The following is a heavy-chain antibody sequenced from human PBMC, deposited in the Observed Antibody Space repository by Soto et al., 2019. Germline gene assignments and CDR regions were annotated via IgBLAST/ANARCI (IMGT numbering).Heavy chain of an antibody. J-gene: IGHJ3*02. D-gene: IGHD3-22*01. CDR2: INPSGGST. V-gene: IGHV1-46*01. CDR3: ARDRARDYDSSGLDAFDI. Sequence: GASVKVSCKASGYTFTSYYMHWVRQAPGQGFEWMGIINPSGGSTSYAQKFQGRVTMTRDTPTSTVYMELSSLRSEDTAVYYCARDRARDYDSSGLDAFDIWGQGTMVT. CDR1: GYTFTSYY.